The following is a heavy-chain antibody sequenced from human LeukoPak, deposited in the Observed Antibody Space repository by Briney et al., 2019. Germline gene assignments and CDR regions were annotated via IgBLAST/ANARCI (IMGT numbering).Heavy chain of an antibody. CDR1: GGSIYSSY. D-gene: IGHD6-13*01. CDR3: AREEGSSWSALDY. Sequence: SETLSLTCKVSGGSIYSSYWTWIRQPPGKGLEWIGYVYYTGSTSYNPSLKSRVLISLDTSKDQFSLILASVTAADTAVYYCAREEGSSWSALDYWGQGNLVTVSS. CDR2: VYYTGST. J-gene: IGHJ4*02. V-gene: IGHV4-59*01.